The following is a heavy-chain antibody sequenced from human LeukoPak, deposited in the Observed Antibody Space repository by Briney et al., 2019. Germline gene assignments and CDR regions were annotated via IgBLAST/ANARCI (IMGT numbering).Heavy chain of an antibody. CDR2: ISASGVST. CDR3: AKRQSGYSYADQYGMDV. V-gene: IGHV3-23*01. D-gene: IGHD5-18*01. J-gene: IGHJ6*02. CDR1: GFTFSSCA. Sequence: PGGSLRLSCAASGFTFSSCAMSWVRQTPGKGLEWVSTISASGVSTYYADSVKGRFTLSRDISKNTLYLQMHSLRVEDTAVYYCAKRQSGYSYADQYGMDVWGQGTTVTVSS.